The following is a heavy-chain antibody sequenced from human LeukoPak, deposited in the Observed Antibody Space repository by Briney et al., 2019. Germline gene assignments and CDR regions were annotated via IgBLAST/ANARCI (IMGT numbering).Heavy chain of an antibody. CDR2: LNTDGSTT. CDR1: GFTFTTYG. Sequence: TGGSLRLSCAASGFTFTTYGMHWVRQAPGKGVVWVSRLNTDGSTTDYADSVKGRFSISRDNAKNTLYLQMNSLRVEDTAVYYCARDQALRWKPVGHFDLWGRGTMVTVSS. D-gene: IGHD2-21*01. V-gene: IGHV3-74*01. J-gene: IGHJ2*01. CDR3: ARDQALRWKPVGHFDL.